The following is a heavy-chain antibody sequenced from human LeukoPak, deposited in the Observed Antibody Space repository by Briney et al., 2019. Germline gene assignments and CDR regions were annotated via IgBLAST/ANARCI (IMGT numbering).Heavy chain of an antibody. V-gene: IGHV3-11*01. CDR3: ARYSAVSSPGPFDM. D-gene: IGHD4-11*01. J-gene: IGHJ3*02. CDR2: ISSSGSTI. Sequence: KPGGSLRLSCAASEFTFSDYYMSWIRQAPGKGLEWVSYISSSGSTIYYADSVKGRFTISRDNAKNSVYLQMSSLRVEDTAMYYCARYSAVSSPGPFDMWGQGTMVTVSS. CDR1: EFTFSDYY.